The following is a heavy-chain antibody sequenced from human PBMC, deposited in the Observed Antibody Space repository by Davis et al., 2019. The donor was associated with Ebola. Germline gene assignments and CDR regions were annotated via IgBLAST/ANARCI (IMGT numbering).Heavy chain of an antibody. D-gene: IGHD6-19*01. V-gene: IGHV3-73*01. Sequence: LSLTCAASGFTFSGSAMHWVRQASGKGLEWVGRIRSKANSYATAYAASVKGRFTISRDDSKNTAYLQMNSLKTEDTAVYYCTRLYSSGWSATNWGQGTLVTVSS. CDR1: GFTFSGSA. CDR3: TRLYSSGWSATN. CDR2: IRSKANSYAT. J-gene: IGHJ4*02.